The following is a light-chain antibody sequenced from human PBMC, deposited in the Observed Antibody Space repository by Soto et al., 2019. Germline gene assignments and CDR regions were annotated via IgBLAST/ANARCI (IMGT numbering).Light chain of an antibody. CDR3: QQYRNWRT. Sequence: EVVMTQSPGTLAMSPGERATLSCRASQSVNNDLAWYQQKPGQAPRLLIYGASTRATGITARFSGSGSGTEFNLTISSMQSEDFAVYYWQQYRNWRTFGQGTNVEIK. CDR1: QSVNND. V-gene: IGKV3-15*01. J-gene: IGKJ1*01. CDR2: GAS.